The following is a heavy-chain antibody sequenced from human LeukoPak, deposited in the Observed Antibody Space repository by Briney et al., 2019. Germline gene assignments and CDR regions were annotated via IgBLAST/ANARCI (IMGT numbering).Heavy chain of an antibody. CDR1: GYTFTSYY. J-gene: IGHJ3*02. Sequence: ASVKVSCKASGYTFTSYYMHWVRQAPGQGLEWMGIINPSGGSTSYAQKFQGRVTMTRDTSTSTVYMELSSLRSEDTAVYYCARASVLAVAGLEYASDIWGQGTMVTVSS. V-gene: IGHV1-46*01. CDR3: ARASVLAVAGLEYASDI. CDR2: INPSGGST. D-gene: IGHD6-19*01.